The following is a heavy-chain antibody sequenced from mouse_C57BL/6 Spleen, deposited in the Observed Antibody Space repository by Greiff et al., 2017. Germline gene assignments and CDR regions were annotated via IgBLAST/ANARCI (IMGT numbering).Heavy chain of an antibody. J-gene: IGHJ2*01. CDR3: ARGAQATVYFDY. CDR2: IDPSDSET. Sequence: QVQLQQPGAELVRPGSSVKLSCKASGYTFTSYWMHWVKQRPIQGLEWIGNIDPSDSETHYNQKFKDKATVTVDKSSSTAYMQLSSLTSEDSAVYYCARGAQATVYFDYWGQGTTLTVSS. V-gene: IGHV1-52*01. D-gene: IGHD3-2*02. CDR1: GYTFTSYW.